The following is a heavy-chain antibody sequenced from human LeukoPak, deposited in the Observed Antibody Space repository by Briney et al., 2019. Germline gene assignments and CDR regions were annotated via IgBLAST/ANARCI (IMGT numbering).Heavy chain of an antibody. CDR3: ARGGDGYYFDY. CDR2: IYYSGST. D-gene: IGHD5-24*01. J-gene: IGHJ4*02. Sequence: SRTLSLTCTVSGGSISSGGYYWSWIRQHPGKGLEWIGYIYYSGSTYYNPSLKSRVTISVDTSKNQFSLKLSSVTAGDTAVYYCARGGDGYYFDYWGQGTLVTVSS. CDR1: GGSISSGGYY. V-gene: IGHV4-31*03.